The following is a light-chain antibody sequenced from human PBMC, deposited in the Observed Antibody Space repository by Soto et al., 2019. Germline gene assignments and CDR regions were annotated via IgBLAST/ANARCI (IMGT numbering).Light chain of an antibody. Sequence: DIQMTQSPSSVSASVGDTVTVSRLASQVISSWLAWYQQKPGTAPKVLIYHASNLQSGVPSRFSGSGSGTEFTLTISSLQPEDFATYYCLQDINYPWTFGQGTKVDIK. J-gene: IGKJ1*01. CDR1: QVISSW. CDR3: LQDINYPWT. CDR2: HAS. V-gene: IGKV1-12*01.